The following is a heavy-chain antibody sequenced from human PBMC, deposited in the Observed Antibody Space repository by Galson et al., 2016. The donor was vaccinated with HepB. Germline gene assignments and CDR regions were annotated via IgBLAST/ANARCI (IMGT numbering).Heavy chain of an antibody. Sequence: LSLTCTVSGASLKKYYWTWIRQAPGKGLEWIGYIEDDGSANYNPSLSRRVSISVDTSKNQFSLKMTSVTSADTAVYFCARRAEVDDFWSGFGFFDVWGRGTLISVSS. D-gene: IGHD3-3*01. V-gene: IGHV4-59*01. CDR2: IEDDGSA. CDR1: GASLKKYY. J-gene: IGHJ2*01. CDR3: ARRAEVDDFWSGFGFFDV.